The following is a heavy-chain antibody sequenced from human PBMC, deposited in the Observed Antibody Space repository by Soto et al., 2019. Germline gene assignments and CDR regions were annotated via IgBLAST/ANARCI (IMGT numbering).Heavy chain of an antibody. CDR2: IIPILGIA. D-gene: IGHD3-22*01. V-gene: IGHV1-69*04. CDR3: ARDAPPGSSGYAFDY. J-gene: IGHJ4*02. Sequence: SVKVSCKASGGTFSSYTISWVRQAPGQGLEWMGRIIPILGIANYAQKFQGRVTITADKSTSTAYVELSSLRSEDTAVYYCARDAPPGSSGYAFDYWGQGTLVTVSS. CDR1: GGTFSSYT.